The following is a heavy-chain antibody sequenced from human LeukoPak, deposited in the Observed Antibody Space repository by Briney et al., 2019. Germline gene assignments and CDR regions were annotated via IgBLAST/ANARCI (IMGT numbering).Heavy chain of an antibody. V-gene: IGHV1-69*01. D-gene: IGHD5-12*01. CDR1: GGTFSSYA. CDR2: IIAIFGTA. J-gene: IGHJ6*03. Sequence: SSVKVSCKASGGTFSSYAISWVRQAPGQGLEWMGGIIAIFGTANYAQKFQGRVTITADESTSTAYMELSSLRSEDTAVYYCARMRGYSGYDYYYYYYMDVWGKGTTVTVAS. CDR3: ARMRGYSGYDYYYYYYMDV.